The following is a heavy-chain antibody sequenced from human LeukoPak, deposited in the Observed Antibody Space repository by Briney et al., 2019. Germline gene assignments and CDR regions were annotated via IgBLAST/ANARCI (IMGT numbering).Heavy chain of an antibody. CDR1: GFTFSDYY. Sequence: GGSLRLSCAASGFTFSDYYMSWIRQAPGKGLEWVAVISYDGSSKYYADSVKGRFTISRDNSKNTLYLQMNSLRAEDTAVYYCAKGKTLIAVADHLDYWGQGTLVTVSS. CDR3: AKGKTLIAVADHLDY. V-gene: IGHV3-30*18. D-gene: IGHD6-19*01. CDR2: ISYDGSSK. J-gene: IGHJ4*02.